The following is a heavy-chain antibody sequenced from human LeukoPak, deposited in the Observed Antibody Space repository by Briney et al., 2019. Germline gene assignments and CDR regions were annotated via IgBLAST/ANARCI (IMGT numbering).Heavy chain of an antibody. D-gene: IGHD6-13*01. V-gene: IGHV4-39*01. J-gene: IGHJ4*02. CDR1: GGSISSSSYY. CDR3: ARRIAVPGSYYFDY. Sequence: PSETLSLTCTVSGGSISSSSYYWGWIRQPPGKGLEWIGSIYYSGSTYYNPSLKSRVTISVDTSKNQFSLRLSSVTAADTAVYYCARRIAVPGSYYFDYWGQGTLVTVSS. CDR2: IYYSGST.